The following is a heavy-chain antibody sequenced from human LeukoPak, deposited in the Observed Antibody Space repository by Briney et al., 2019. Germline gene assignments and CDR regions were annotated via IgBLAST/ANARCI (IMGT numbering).Heavy chain of an antibody. CDR1: GGSFSGYY. Sequence: SETLSLTCAVYGGSFSGYYWSWIRQPPGKGLEWIGEINHRGSTNYNPAFKRRVTISVDTSKNQFSLKLRSVTAADTAVYYCARGRPDYYYGMDVWGQGTTVTVSS. D-gene: IGHD6-6*01. V-gene: IGHV4-34*01. J-gene: IGHJ6*02. CDR3: ARGRPDYYYGMDV. CDR2: INHRGST.